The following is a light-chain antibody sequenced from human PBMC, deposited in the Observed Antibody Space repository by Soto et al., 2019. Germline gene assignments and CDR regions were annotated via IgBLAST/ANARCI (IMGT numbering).Light chain of an antibody. J-gene: IGKJ4*01. V-gene: IGKV3-15*01. Sequence: EIVMTQSPATLSVSPGERATLSCRASQSLSSNLAWYQQKPGQAPRLLIYDTSTRAISIPARFSGSGSGTEFTLTISSLQSEDFAVYYCLEYKKWPLTFCGGTKVEIK. CDR3: LEYKKWPLT. CDR2: DTS. CDR1: QSLSSN.